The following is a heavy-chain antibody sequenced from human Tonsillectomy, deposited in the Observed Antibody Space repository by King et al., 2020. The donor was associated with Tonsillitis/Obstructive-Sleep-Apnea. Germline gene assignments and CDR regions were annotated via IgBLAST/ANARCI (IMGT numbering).Heavy chain of an antibody. Sequence: QWQLVQSGAEVKKPGASVKVSCETSGYTFTNYYIHWVRQAPGQGLEWMGIINPSDGFTNYAQKFQGRVTMTSDTSSSTLYMELSSLRSEDTGVYCCARERDGKQQTAGLDVWGQGTTVTVSS. CDR3: ARERDGKQQTAGLDV. CDR1: GYTFTNYY. CDR2: INPSDGFT. D-gene: IGHD6-13*01. V-gene: IGHV1-46*01. J-gene: IGHJ6*02.